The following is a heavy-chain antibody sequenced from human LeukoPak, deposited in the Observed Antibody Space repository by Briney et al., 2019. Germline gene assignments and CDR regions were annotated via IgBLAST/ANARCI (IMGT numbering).Heavy chain of an antibody. V-gene: IGHV3-53*01. CDR2: IYSGGST. CDR3: ARSQDSSGYDFDY. Sequence: GGSLSLSCAASGFTVSSNYMSWVRQAPGKGLEWVSVIYSGGSTYYADSVKGRFTISRDNSKNTLYLQMNSLRAEDTAVYYCARSQDSSGYDFDYWGQGTLVTVSS. D-gene: IGHD3-22*01. J-gene: IGHJ4*02. CDR1: GFTVSSNY.